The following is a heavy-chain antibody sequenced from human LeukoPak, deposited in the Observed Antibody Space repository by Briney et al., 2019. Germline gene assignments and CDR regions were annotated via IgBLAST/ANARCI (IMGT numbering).Heavy chain of an antibody. CDR3: ARDRRSSSSNSILFDS. V-gene: IGHV1-18*01. CDR2: ISVYNGKT. D-gene: IGHD6-6*01. J-gene: IGHJ4*02. CDR1: GYTFTSYG. Sequence: ASVKVSCKASGYTFTSYGVSWVRQAPGQGLEWMGWISVYNGKTNYAQSLQGRVTMTTDPSTSTAYMELRSLRSDDTAVYYCARDRRSSSSNSILFDSWGQGTLVTVSS.